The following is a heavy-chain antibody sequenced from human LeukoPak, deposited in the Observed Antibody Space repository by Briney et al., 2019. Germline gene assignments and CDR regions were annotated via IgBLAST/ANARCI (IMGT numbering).Heavy chain of an antibody. D-gene: IGHD3-22*01. CDR1: GGSFSGYY. V-gene: IGHV4-34*01. Sequence: QSSETLSLTCAVYGGSFSGYYWSSLRQPPGKGLEWNGQINHSGSTNYNPSLKSRVTISVDTSKNQFSLKLSSVTAADTAVYYCARGRDYYDSSGYYGPFDYWGQGTLVTVSS. CDR3: ARGRDYYDSSGYYGPFDY. J-gene: IGHJ4*02. CDR2: INHSGST.